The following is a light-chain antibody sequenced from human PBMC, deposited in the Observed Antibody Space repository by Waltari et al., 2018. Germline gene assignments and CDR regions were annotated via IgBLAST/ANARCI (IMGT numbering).Light chain of an antibody. CDR3: QHYVNLPVT. CDR2: AAS. Sequence: EIVLTQSPGTLSLSPGERATLSCRASQSVSRALAWSQQKPGQAPSLLIYAASTRATGVPARFSGSGSGTDFSLTISRLDPEDFAVYYCQHYVNLPVTFGQGTKVEI. CDR1: QSVSRA. V-gene: IGKV3-20*01. J-gene: IGKJ1*01.